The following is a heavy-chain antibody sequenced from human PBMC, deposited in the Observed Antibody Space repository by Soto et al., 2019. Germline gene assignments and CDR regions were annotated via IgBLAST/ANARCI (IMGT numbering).Heavy chain of an antibody. J-gene: IGHJ4*02. V-gene: IGHV3-23*01. Sequence: EVQLLESGGGLVQPGGSLRLSCAASGFTFSSYAMSWVRQAPGKGLEWVSAISGSGGSTYYADSVKGRFTISRDNSKNTLYLQMNSLRAEDTAVYYCAKDWLGIVVVVAAPLDYWGQGTLVTVSS. CDR2: ISGSGGST. D-gene: IGHD2-15*01. CDR3: AKDWLGIVVVVAAPLDY. CDR1: GFTFSSYA.